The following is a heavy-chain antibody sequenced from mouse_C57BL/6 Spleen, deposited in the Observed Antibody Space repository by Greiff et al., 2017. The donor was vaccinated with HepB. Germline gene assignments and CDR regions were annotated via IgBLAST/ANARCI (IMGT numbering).Heavy chain of an antibody. V-gene: IGHV1-69*01. D-gene: IGHD2-4*01. Sequence: QVQLQQSGAELVMPGASVKLSCKASGYTFTSYWMHWVKQRPGQGLEWIGEIDPSDSYTNYNQKFKGKSTLTVDKSSSTAYMQLSSLTSEDSAVYYCARGIYYDYDKGMDYWGQGTSVTVSS. J-gene: IGHJ4*01. CDR1: GYTFTSYW. CDR3: ARGIYYDYDKGMDY. CDR2: IDPSDSYT.